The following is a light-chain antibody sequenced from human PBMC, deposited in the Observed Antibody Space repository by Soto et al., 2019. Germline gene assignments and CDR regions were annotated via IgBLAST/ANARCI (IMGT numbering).Light chain of an antibody. CDR3: LHDYSYPRT. J-gene: IGKJ1*01. Sequence: AIQMTQSPSSLSASVGDRVIITCRASQAIRNDLGWYQQKPGKAPKLLIYTASTLQSGVPSRFSGSGSGADFTLTIHRLQPEESATYYCLHDYSYPRTFGQGTQVDIK. V-gene: IGKV1-6*01. CDR1: QAIRND. CDR2: TAS.